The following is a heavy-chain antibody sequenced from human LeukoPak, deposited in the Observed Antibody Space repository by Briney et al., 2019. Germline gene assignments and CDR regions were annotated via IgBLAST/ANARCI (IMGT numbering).Heavy chain of an antibody. CDR2: TYYRSKWDN. J-gene: IGHJ4*02. CDR1: GDSVSSNSVA. V-gene: IGHV6-1*01. CDR3: ARETINFFDY. D-gene: IGHD4/OR15-4a*01. Sequence: SQTLSLTCVISGDSVSSNSVAWNWITQSPSRGLEWLGRTYYRSKWDNDYAVSVKSRITISPDTSRNQFSLQLNSVTPEDTAVYYCARETINFFDYWGQGTLVTVSS.